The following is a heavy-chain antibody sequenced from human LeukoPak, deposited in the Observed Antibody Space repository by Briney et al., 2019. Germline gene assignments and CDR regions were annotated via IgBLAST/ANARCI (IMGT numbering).Heavy chain of an antibody. CDR1: GGSINSYY. J-gene: IGHJ5*02. CDR2: IYYSGST. CDR3: ERQGLRFSLSGFWFDP. V-gene: IGHV4-59*08. Sequence: SETLSLTCTVSGGSINSYYWSWIRQPPGKGLEWIGYIYYSGSTNYNPSLKSRVTISVDTSKNQFSLKLSSVTAADTAMYYCERQGLRFSLSGFWFDPWGQGTLVTVSS. D-gene: IGHD3-3*01.